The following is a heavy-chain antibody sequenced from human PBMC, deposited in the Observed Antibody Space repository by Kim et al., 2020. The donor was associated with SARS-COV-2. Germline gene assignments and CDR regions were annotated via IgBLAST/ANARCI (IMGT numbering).Heavy chain of an antibody. J-gene: IGHJ4*02. D-gene: IGHD5-12*01. CDR1: GGSFSGYY. V-gene: IGHV4-34*01. CDR3: ARGSGYDFGTMMPSGRYFDY. Sequence: SETLSLTCAVYGGSFSGYYWSWIRQPPGKGLEWIGEINHSGSTNYNPSLKSRVTISVDTSKNQFSLKLSSVTAADTAVYYCARGSGYDFGTMMPSGRYFDYWGQGTLVTVSS. CDR2: INHSGST.